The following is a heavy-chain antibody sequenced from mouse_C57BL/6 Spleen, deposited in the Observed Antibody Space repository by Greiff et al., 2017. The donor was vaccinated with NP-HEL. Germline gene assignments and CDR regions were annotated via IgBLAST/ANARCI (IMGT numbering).Heavy chain of an antibody. CDR1: GYSFTGCY. J-gene: IGHJ3*01. D-gene: IGHD2-2*01. V-gene: IGHV1-31*01. CDR2: IYPYNGVS. Sequence: VQLQQSGPELVKPGASVKISCKASGYSFTGCYMHWVKQSHGNILDWIGDIYPYNGVSSYNQKFKGKATLTVDKSSSTAYMELRSLTSEDSAVYYCARHYGYDDDGFAYWGQGTLVTVSA. CDR3: ARHYGYDDDGFAY.